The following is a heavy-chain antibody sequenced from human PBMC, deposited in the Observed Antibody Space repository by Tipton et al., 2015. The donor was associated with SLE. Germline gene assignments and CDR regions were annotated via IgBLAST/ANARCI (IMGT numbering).Heavy chain of an antibody. V-gene: IGHV3-48*03. Sequence: QLVQSGGGLVQPGGSLRLSCAASGFTFSSYEMNWVRQAPGKGLEWVSYISSSGSTIYYADSVKGRFTISRDNAKNSLYLQMNSLRAEDTAVYYCARDRGVNYYDSSGYFTDAFDIWGQGTMVTVSS. CDR2: ISSSGSTI. CDR1: GFTFSSYE. CDR3: ARDRGVNYYDSSGYFTDAFDI. D-gene: IGHD3-22*01. J-gene: IGHJ3*02.